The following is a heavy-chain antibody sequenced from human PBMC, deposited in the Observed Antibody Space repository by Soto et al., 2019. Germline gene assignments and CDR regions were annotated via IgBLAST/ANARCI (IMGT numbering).Heavy chain of an antibody. D-gene: IGHD2-15*01. CDR2: IDWDDDK. J-gene: IGHJ6*02. CDR1: GFSLSTSGMC. V-gene: IGHV2-70*11. Sequence: ESGPTLVNPTQTLTLTCTFSGFSLSTSGMCVSWIRQPPGKALEWLARIDWDDDKYYSTSLKTRLTISKDTSKNQVVLTMTNMDPVDTATYYCARINRKDSAGANYGMDVWGQGTTVTVSS. CDR3: ARINRKDSAGANYGMDV.